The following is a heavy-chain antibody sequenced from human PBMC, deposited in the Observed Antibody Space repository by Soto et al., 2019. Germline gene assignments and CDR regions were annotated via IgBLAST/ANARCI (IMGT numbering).Heavy chain of an antibody. D-gene: IGHD3-22*01. CDR1: GYTFTGYY. V-gene: IGHV1-2*02. J-gene: IGHJ6*02. Sequence: ASVKVSCKASGYTFTGYYMHWVRQAPGQGLEWMGWINPNSGGTNYAQKFQGRVTMTRDTSISTAYMELSRLRSDDTAVYYCARDVDDSSGYPDTWGSYYYYGMDVWGQGTTVTVSS. CDR3: ARDVDDSSGYPDTWGSYYYYGMDV. CDR2: INPNSGGT.